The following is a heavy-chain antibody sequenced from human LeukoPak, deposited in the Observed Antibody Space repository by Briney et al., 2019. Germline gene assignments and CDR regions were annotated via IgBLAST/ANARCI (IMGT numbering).Heavy chain of an antibody. D-gene: IGHD3-3*01. J-gene: IGHJ1*01. CDR3: ARDRWSGNGNALQH. Sequence: GGSLRLSCVASGFIISNYAMSWVRQAPGKGLEWVSGISTGAGTTYYADFVKGRFTLSRDDSKDTLSLQMNDLRADDTAVYYCARDRWSGNGNALQHWGQGTLVTVFS. V-gene: IGHV3-23*01. CDR1: GFIISNYA. CDR2: ISTGAGTT.